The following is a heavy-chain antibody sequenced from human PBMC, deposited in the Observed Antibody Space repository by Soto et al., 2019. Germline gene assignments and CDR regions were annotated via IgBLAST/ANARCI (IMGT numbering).Heavy chain of an antibody. J-gene: IGHJ6*02. CDR3: ARGSYDSYAGFFGMDV. CDR2: IIPFSGTV. D-gene: IGHD3-10*01. Sequence: QVQLVQSGAEVKKPGSSVKVSCKASGGSFMSQAISWVRQAPGQGPEWMGGIIPFSGTVTYTQRFQGRLTLTANEATKTAYMELRSLRSEKTAVYYCARGSYDSYAGFFGMDVWGQGPTVTVS. CDR1: GGSFMSQA. V-gene: IGHV1-69*01.